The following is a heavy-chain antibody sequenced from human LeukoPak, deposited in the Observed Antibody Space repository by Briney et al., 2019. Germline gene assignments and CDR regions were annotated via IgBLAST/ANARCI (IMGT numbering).Heavy chain of an antibody. J-gene: IGHJ4*02. V-gene: IGHV1-69*04. CDR2: IIPILGIA. D-gene: IGHD6-13*01. CDR3: ARALKQQPIDY. CDR1: GGTFSSYA. Sequence: SVKVSCKASGGTFSSYAISWVRQAPGQGLEWMGRIIPILGIANYAQKFQGRVTITADKSTSTAYMELSSLRSEDTAVYYCARALKQQPIDYWGQGTLVTVSS.